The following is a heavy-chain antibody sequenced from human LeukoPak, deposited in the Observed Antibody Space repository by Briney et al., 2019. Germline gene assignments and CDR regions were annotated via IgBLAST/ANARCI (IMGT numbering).Heavy chain of an antibody. V-gene: IGHV3-21*01. CDR1: GFTFNNYA. CDR2: ISSSSSYI. CDR3: AKDPPGYNYGYLDS. Sequence: GGSLRLSCAASGFTFNNYAMTWVRQAPGKGLEWVSSISSSSSYIYYADSVKGRFTISRDNAKNSLYLEMNSLRAEDTAVYYCAKDPPGYNYGYLDSWGQGTLVTVSS. D-gene: IGHD5-18*01. J-gene: IGHJ4*02.